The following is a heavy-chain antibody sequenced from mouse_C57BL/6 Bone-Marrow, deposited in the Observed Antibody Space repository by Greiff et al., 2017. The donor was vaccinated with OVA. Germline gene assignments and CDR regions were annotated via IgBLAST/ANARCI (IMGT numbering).Heavy chain of an antibody. CDR1: GYTFTSYW. CDR2: IYPSDSET. Sequence: VQLQQPGAELVRPGSSVKLSCKASGYTFTSYWMDWVKQRPGQGLEWIGNIYPSDSETHYNQKFKDKATLTVDKSSSTAYMQLSSLTSEDSAVYYCARQGCYYGPGDGGQGATVTVSS. J-gene: IGHJ2*01. V-gene: IGHV1-61*01. D-gene: IGHD2-1*01. CDR3: ARQGCYYGPGD.